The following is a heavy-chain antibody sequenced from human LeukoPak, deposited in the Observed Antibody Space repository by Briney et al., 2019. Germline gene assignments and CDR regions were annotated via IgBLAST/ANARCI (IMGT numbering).Heavy chain of an antibody. D-gene: IGHD1-26*01. V-gene: IGHV1-69*13. J-gene: IGHJ4*02. Sequence: SVKVSCKASRGTFSNFSISWVRQAPGQGLEWMGGIIPAFGAALSAQKFQARVAITADESTSTAYMELSSLRSGDTAVYYCARVATTSFFDSWGQGTLVTVSS. CDR1: RGTFSNFS. CDR3: ARVATTSFFDS. CDR2: IIPAFGAA.